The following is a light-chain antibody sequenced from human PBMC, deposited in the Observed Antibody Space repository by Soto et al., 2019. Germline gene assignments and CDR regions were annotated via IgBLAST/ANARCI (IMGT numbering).Light chain of an antibody. CDR1: QSVSSSY. CDR3: QQYGTSPRT. J-gene: IGKJ2*01. CDR2: AAS. V-gene: IGKV3-20*01. Sequence: EIVLTQSPGTLSLSPGERATLSCRASQSVSSSYLAWYQQKPGQAPRLLIYAASSRTTGIPDRFKGSGSGTDFTLTISRLEPEDFAVYYCQQYGTSPRTFGQGTKLEIK.